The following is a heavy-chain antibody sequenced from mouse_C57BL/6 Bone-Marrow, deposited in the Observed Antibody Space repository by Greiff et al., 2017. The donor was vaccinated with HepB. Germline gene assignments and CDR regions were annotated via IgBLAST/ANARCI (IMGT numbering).Heavy chain of an antibody. J-gene: IGHJ2*01. V-gene: IGHV5-17*01. CDR1: GSTFSDYG. Sequence: EVKLVESGGGLVKPGGSLKLSCAASGSTFSDYGMHWVRQAPEKGLEWVAYISSGSSTIYYADTVKGRFTISRDNAKNTLFLKMTSLRSEETAMYNCARQLRGGFDYWGQGTTLTVSS. CDR3: ARQLRGGFDY. D-gene: IGHD1-1*01. CDR2: ISSGSSTI.